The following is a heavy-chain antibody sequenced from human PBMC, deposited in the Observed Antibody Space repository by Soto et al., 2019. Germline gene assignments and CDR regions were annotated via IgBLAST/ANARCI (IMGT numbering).Heavy chain of an antibody. CDR3: ARDYRLRKILGVVIKYAMDV. J-gene: IGHJ6*02. D-gene: IGHD3-3*01. Sequence: PSETLSLTRTVSGGSVSSGTYYWSWIRQAPWRGLEWIGYIHYSGSTTYNPSLKSRVTISVDTSKNQFSLKLSSVTAGDRAVYYCARDYRLRKILGVVIKYAMDVWFQGSTV. CDR2: IHYSGST. V-gene: IGHV4-61*01. CDR1: GGSVSSGTYY.